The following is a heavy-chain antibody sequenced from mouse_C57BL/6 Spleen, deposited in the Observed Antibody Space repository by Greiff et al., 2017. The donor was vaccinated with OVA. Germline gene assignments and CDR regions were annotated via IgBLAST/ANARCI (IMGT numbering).Heavy chain of an antibody. Sequence: EVKVEESGGGLVKPGGSLKLSCAASGFTFSDYGMHWVRQAPEKGLEWVAYISSGSSTIYYADTVKGRFTISRDNAKNTLFLQMTSLRSEDTAMYYCARQDGRAWFAYWGQGTLVTVSA. CDR2: ISSGSSTI. J-gene: IGHJ3*01. V-gene: IGHV5-17*01. CDR3: ARQDGRAWFAY. D-gene: IGHD1-1*01. CDR1: GFTFSDYG.